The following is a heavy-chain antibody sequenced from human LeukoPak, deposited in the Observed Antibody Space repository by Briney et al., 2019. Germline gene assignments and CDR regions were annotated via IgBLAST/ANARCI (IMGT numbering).Heavy chain of an antibody. Sequence: GGSLRLSCAASGFTFSSYSMNWVRQAPGKGLEWVSYISSSSSTIYYADSVKGRFTISRDNAKNSLYLQMNSLRAEDTAVYYCARSGEYYYDSSGYWNYWGQGTLVTVSS. CDR3: ARSGEYYYDSSGYWNY. CDR2: ISSSSSTI. J-gene: IGHJ4*02. V-gene: IGHV3-48*01. D-gene: IGHD3-22*01. CDR1: GFTFSSYS.